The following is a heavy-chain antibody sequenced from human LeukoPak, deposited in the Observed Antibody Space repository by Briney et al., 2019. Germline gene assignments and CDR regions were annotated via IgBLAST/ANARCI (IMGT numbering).Heavy chain of an antibody. J-gene: IGHJ4*02. Sequence: KSSETLSLTCAVYGGSFSGYYWSWIRQPPGRGLEWIGEINHSGSTNYNPSIKSRVTISLDTSKNQFSLKLTSVTAADTAMYYCTCDPNWVFDNWGQGTLVTVSS. CDR1: GGSFSGYY. CDR2: INHSGST. CDR3: TCDPNWVFDN. D-gene: IGHD7-27*01. V-gene: IGHV4-34*01.